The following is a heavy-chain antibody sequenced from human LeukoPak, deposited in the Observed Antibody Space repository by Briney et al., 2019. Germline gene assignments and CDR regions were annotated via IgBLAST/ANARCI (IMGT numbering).Heavy chain of an antibody. CDR2: IYYSGST. CDR3: ARQESATPLLIWLDP. CDR1: VGSSVGNN. V-gene: IGHV4-59*08. D-gene: IGHD3-16*01. Sequence: PSETLSFTAIGPVGSSVGNNWVRLRQPPGKGLEWIGYIYYSGSTNYNPSLKSRVTISVDTSKNQFSLKLSSETAAATPVYGWARQESATPLLIWLDPWGQGTLVTVSS. J-gene: IGHJ5*02.